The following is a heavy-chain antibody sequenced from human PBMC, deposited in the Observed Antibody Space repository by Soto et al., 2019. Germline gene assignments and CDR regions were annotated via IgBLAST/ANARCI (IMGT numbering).Heavy chain of an antibody. CDR2: ITYDGSFQ. D-gene: IGHD1-7*01. CDR1: GFNFDNYG. V-gene: IGHV3-30*18. CDR3: AKDRVGGTFYTPLAF. J-gene: IGHJ4*02. Sequence: LRLSCQASGFNFDNYGMHWVRQAPGKGLEWVAVITYDGSFQYYADSVKGRFTISRDNAKNTLSLHLNTLKPEDTAVYHCAKDRVGGTFYTPLAFWGQETLVTVSS.